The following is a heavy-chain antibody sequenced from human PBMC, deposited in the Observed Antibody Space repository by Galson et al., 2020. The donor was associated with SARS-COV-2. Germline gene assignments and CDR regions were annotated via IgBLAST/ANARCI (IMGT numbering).Heavy chain of an antibody. CDR2: IYWNDNK. D-gene: IGHD3-22*01. Sequence: ESGPTLVKPTQTLTLTCTISGFSLSTSGVGVGWIRQPPGKALEWLTLIYWNDNKRYSPSLKSRLTITKDTSKNQVVLTMTNVDPVDTATYYCARLTYYYDSSGYFGGYYFDSWGQGTLVTVSS. CDR3: ARLTYYYDSSGYFGGYYFDS. J-gene: IGHJ4*02. CDR1: GFSLSTSGVG. V-gene: IGHV2-5*01.